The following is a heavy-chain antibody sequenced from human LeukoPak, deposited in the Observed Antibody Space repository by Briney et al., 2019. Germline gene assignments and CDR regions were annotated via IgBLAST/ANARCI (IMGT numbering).Heavy chain of an antibody. CDR1: GGTFSSYA. D-gene: IGHD5-18*01. CDR2: IIPIFGTA. V-gene: IGHV1-69*05. J-gene: IGHJ3*02. CDR3: ATQLWLSKGAFDI. Sequence: EASVKVSCKASGGTFSSYAISWVRQAPGQGLEWMGGIIPIFGTANYAQKFQGRVTITTDESTSTAYMELSSLRSEDTAVYYCATQLWLSKGAFDIWGQGTMVTVSS.